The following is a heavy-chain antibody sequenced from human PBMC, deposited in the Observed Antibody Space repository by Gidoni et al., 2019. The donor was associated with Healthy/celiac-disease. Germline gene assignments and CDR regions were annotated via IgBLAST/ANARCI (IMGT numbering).Heavy chain of an antibody. Sequence: QVQLQESVPGLVKPSETLSLLCTVSGYSISSGYYWGWIRQPPGKGLEWIGSIYHSGSTYYNPSLKSRVTISVDTSKNQFSLKLSSVTAADTAVYYCAREPAEVYFDYWGQGTLVTVSS. CDR2: IYHSGST. V-gene: IGHV4-38-2*02. CDR3: AREPAEVYFDY. CDR1: GYSISSGYY. D-gene: IGHD2-2*01. J-gene: IGHJ4*02.